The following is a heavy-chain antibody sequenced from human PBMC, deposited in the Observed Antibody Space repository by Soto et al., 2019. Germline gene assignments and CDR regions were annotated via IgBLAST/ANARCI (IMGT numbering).Heavy chain of an antibody. CDR2: IQSGGPT. V-gene: IGHV3-66*01. D-gene: IGHD2-15*01. Sequence: EVQLVESGGGLVQPGGSLRLSCAASGFTVSSKYMSWVRQAPGKGLEWVSLIQSGGPTYYADSVKGRFTISRDTSENTVDIQMDSLRAEDTAVYYCARDDFLCDGGRCYAVPLDDWGKGTTVTVSS. CDR1: GFTVSSKY. CDR3: ARDDFLCDGGRCYAVPLDD. J-gene: IGHJ6*04.